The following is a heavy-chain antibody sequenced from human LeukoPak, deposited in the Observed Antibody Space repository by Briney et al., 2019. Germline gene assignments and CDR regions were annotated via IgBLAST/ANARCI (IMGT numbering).Heavy chain of an antibody. V-gene: IGHV1-2*02. Sequence: GASVKVSCKASGYTFTSYYMHWVRQAPGQGLEWMGWINPSSGGTDYAQKFQGRVTMTRDTSTSTAYMELSSLKSDDTAVYYCARDGVYSRNFDAFDIWGQGTMVTVSS. CDR3: ARDGVYSRNFDAFDI. D-gene: IGHD6-13*01. CDR1: GYTFTSYY. CDR2: INPSSGGT. J-gene: IGHJ3*02.